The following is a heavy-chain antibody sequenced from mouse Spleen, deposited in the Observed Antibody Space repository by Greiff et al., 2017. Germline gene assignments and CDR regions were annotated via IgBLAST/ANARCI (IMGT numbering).Heavy chain of an antibody. CDR1: GFTFSDYY. V-gene: IGHV5-16*01. J-gene: IGHJ4*01. CDR2: INYDGSST. Sequence: EVHLVESEGGLVQPGSSMKLSCTASGFTFSDYYMAWVRQVPEKGLEWVANINYDGSSTYYLDSLKSRFIISRDNAKNILYLQMSSLKSEDTATYYCARQKALYAMDYWGQGTSVTVSS. CDR3: ARQKALYAMDY.